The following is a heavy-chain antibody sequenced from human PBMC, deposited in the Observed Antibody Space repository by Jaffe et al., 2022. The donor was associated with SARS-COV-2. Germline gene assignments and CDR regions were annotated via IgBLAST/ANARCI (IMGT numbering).Heavy chain of an antibody. J-gene: IGHJ6*02. CDR2: INPNSGGT. V-gene: IGHV1-2*02. D-gene: IGHD3-10*01. Sequence: QVQLVQSGAEVKKPGASVKVSCKASGYTFTGYYMHWVRQAPGQGLEWMGWINPNSGGTNYAQKFQGRVTMTRDTSISTAYMELSRLRSDDTAVYYCARNLTPNGDRSGWASYYYGMDVWGQGTTVTVSS. CDR3: ARNLTPNGDRSGWASYYYGMDV. CDR1: GYTFTGYY.